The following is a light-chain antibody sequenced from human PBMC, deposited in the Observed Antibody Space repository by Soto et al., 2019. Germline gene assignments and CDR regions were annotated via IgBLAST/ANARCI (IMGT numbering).Light chain of an antibody. Sequence: QSVMTQPPSVSAAPGQKVTISCSGSSSNIGNNYVSWYQQVPGTAPKLLIYDNNKRPSGIPDRFSGSKSGTSATLGIIGLQTGDEADYHCGTWDSSLTVGVFGGGTKLTVL. J-gene: IGLJ2*01. CDR3: GTWDSSLTVGV. V-gene: IGLV1-51*01. CDR1: SSNIGNNY. CDR2: DNN.